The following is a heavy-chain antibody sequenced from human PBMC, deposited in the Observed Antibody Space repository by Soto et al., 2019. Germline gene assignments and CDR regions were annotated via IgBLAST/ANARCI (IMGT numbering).Heavy chain of an antibody. V-gene: IGHV1-2*04. CDR1: GYTFTGYY. Sequence: ASVKVSCKASGYTFTGYYMHWVRQAPGQGLEWMGWINPNSGGTNYAQKFQGWVTMTRDTSISTAYMELSRLRSDDTAVYYCARSSIAARGAYYGMDVWGQGTTVTVSS. CDR2: INPNSGGT. D-gene: IGHD6-6*01. J-gene: IGHJ6*02. CDR3: ARSSIAARGAYYGMDV.